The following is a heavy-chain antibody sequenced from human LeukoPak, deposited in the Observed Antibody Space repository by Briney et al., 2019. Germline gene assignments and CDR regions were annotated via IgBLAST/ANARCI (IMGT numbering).Heavy chain of an antibody. J-gene: IGHJ4*02. CDR2: INHSGRT. D-gene: IGHD5-12*01. CDR1: GGSFSAYY. CDR3: ARSPRYSGYDYGSDY. V-gene: IGHV4-34*01. Sequence: PSETLSLTCAVYGGSFSAYYWSWIRQPPGKGLEWIGEINHSGRTNYNASLKSRVTISVDTSKNQFSLKMSYVTAADTAVYYCARSPRYSGYDYGSDYWGRGNLVTVSS.